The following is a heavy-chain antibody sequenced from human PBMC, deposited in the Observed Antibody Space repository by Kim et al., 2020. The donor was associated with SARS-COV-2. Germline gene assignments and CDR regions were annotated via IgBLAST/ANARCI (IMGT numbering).Heavy chain of an antibody. Sequence: THHTDSVKGRFTIARDNAKNSLYLQMSSLRAEDTAVYYCARGGSYGRAGYWGQGTLVTVSS. CDR3: ARGGSYGRAGY. J-gene: IGHJ4*02. V-gene: IGHV3-11*05. D-gene: IGHD1-26*01. CDR2: T.